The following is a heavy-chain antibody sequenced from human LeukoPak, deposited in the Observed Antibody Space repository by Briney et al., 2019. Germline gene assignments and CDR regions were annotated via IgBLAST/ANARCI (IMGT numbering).Heavy chain of an antibody. D-gene: IGHD3-3*01. CDR2: INHSGST. J-gene: IGHJ4*02. CDR3: ARGPSITIFGVVINY. Sequence: SETLSLTCAVYGGSFSGYYWSWIRQPPGKGLEWIGEINHSGSTNYNPSLKSRVTISVDTSKNQFSPKLSSVTAADTAVYYCARGPSITIFGVVINYWGQGTLVTVSS. CDR1: GGSFSGYY. V-gene: IGHV4-34*01.